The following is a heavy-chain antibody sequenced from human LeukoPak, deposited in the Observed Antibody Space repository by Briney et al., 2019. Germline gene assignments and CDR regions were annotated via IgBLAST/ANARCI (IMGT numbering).Heavy chain of an antibody. D-gene: IGHD3-10*01. Sequence: SSETLSLTCTVYGRSFSGYYRCWIRQPPGKGLEWIGEINHSGSTNYNPSLKSRVIISADMSKKQFSLKVTSVTAADTAVYYCARGIASGSYYHYWGQGTLVTVSS. CDR1: GRSFSGYY. CDR3: ARGIASGSYYHY. CDR2: INHSGST. V-gene: IGHV4-34*01. J-gene: IGHJ4*02.